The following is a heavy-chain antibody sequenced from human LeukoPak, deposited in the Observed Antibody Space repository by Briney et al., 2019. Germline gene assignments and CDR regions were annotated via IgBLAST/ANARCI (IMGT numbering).Heavy chain of an antibody. D-gene: IGHD1-26*01. CDR2: IYSGGST. V-gene: IGHV3-66*01. J-gene: IGHJ6*02. CDR1: GFTVSSNY. CDR3: AKASRREVQWELLEGPGVYGMDV. Sequence: RSGGSLRLSCAASGFTVSSNYMSWVRQAPGKGLEWVSVIYSGGSTYYADSVKGRFTISRDNSKNTLYLQMNSLRAEDTAVYYCAKASRREVQWELLEGPGVYGMDVWGQGTTVTVSS.